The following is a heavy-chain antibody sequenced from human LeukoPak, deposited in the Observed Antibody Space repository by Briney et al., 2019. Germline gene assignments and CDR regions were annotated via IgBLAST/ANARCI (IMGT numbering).Heavy chain of an antibody. Sequence: PGGSLRLSCAASGFTFTNYWIHWVRQAPGKGLMWVSRINSDGSSTSYADSVKGRFTISRDNAKNTLYLQMNSLRAEDTAVYYCARDRTLDPWGQGTLVTVSS. CDR2: INSDGSST. V-gene: IGHV3-74*01. J-gene: IGHJ4*02. CDR1: GFTFTNYW. D-gene: IGHD1-1*01. CDR3: ARDRTLDP.